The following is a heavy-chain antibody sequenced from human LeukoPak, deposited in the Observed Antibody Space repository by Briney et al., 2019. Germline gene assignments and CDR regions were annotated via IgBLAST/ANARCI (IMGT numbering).Heavy chain of an antibody. V-gene: IGHV3-23*01. CDR1: GFTFSSYA. Sequence: PGGSLRLSCAASGFTFSSYAMSWVRQAPGKGLEWVSAISGSGGSTYYADSVKGRFTISRDNSTNTLYLQMNSLRAEDTAVYYCAKCGAYYYDSSGYPFHWGQGTLVTVSS. D-gene: IGHD3-22*01. CDR2: ISGSGGST. J-gene: IGHJ4*02. CDR3: AKCGAYYYDSSGYPFH.